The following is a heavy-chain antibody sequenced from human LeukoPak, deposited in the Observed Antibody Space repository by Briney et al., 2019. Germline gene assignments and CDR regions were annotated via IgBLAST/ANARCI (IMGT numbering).Heavy chain of an antibody. J-gene: IGHJ4*02. CDR3: TRSLLYDSNV. Sequence: PGGSLRLSCVVSRFIFSDYWMHRVRQAPGKGLVWVSHINPDGTERKYADSVKGRFTISRDNAKNTVYLQMNDLRAEDTAVYYCTRSLLYDSNVWGQGTLVTVSS. D-gene: IGHD3-22*01. V-gene: IGHV3-74*01. CDR2: INPDGTER. CDR1: RFIFSDYW.